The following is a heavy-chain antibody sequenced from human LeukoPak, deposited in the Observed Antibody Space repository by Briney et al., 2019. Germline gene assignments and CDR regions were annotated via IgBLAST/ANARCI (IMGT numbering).Heavy chain of an antibody. CDR3: ARDRAATITYFDY. CDR2: IDPSGGIT. CDR1: GYTFTSYY. D-gene: IGHD5-24*01. V-gene: IGHV1-46*01. Sequence: ASVKVSCKATGYTFTSYYMHWVRQAPGQGLEWMGIIDPSGGITSYAQKFQGRVTMTRDTSTSTVYMELSSLRSEDTAVYYCARDRAATITYFDYWGQGTLVTVSS. J-gene: IGHJ4*02.